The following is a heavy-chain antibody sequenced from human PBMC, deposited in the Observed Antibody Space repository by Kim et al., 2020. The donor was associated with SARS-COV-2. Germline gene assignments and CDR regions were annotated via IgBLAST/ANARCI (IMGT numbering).Heavy chain of an antibody. D-gene: IGHD6-13*01. Sequence: QKFKGGVTITADESTSTAYMELSSLRSEDTAVYYCARDLIAAAVGYFDYWGQGTLVTVSS. CDR3: ARDLIAAAVGYFDY. V-gene: IGHV1-69*01. J-gene: IGHJ4*02.